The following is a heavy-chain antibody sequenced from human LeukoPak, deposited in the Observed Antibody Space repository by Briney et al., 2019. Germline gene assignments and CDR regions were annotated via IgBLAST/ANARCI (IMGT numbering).Heavy chain of an antibody. V-gene: IGHV3-23*01. CDR3: AKAPSIAAAGTFDY. CDR1: GFAFSNQA. CDR2: ISDSGGSR. Sequence: PGGSLRLSCAASGFAFSNQAMGWVRQASGKGLEWVSAISDSGGSRYYADSAKGRFTISRDNSKNTLYLQMNSLRAEDTAVYYCAKAPSIAAAGTFDYWGQGTLVTVSS. D-gene: IGHD6-13*01. J-gene: IGHJ4*02.